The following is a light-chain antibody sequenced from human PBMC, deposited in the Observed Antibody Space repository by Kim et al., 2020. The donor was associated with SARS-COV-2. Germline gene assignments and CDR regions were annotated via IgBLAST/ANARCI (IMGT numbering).Light chain of an antibody. Sequence: SSELTQDPAVSVALGQTVRITCQGDSLRSYYATWYQQKPGQAPIVVIYGKNNRPSGIPDRFSGSSSGNTASLTITGTQAVDEADYYCNSRDSNDNVVIGG. CDR3: NSRDSNDNVV. V-gene: IGLV3-19*01. CDR2: GKN. J-gene: IGLJ2*01. CDR1: SLRSYY.